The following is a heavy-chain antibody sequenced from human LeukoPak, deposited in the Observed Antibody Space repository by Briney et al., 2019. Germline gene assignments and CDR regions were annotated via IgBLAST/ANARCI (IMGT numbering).Heavy chain of an antibody. CDR3: ARGISDYVESWYFDL. Sequence: PSETLSLTCTVSGGSISSYYWSWIRQPPGKGLEWIGYIYYSGSTNYNPSLKSRVTISVDTSKNQFSLKLSSVTAADTAVYYCARGISDYVESWYFDLWGRGTLVTVSS. V-gene: IGHV4-59*01. J-gene: IGHJ2*01. CDR2: IYYSGST. D-gene: IGHD5-12*01. CDR1: GGSISSYY.